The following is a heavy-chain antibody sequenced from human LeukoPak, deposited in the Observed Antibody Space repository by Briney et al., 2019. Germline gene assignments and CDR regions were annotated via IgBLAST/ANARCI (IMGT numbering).Heavy chain of an antibody. J-gene: IGHJ4*02. CDR3: ARDGVSTTPDFDY. CDR1: GYTFTADY. V-gene: IGHV1-2*02. Sequence: ASVKVSCKTSGYTFTADYMYWLRQAPGQGLECVGWIYPNSGATGYAQNFQGRVTMTRDTSVSTIYMELSRLRSDDTAVYYCARDGVSTTPDFDYWGQGTLVTVSS. CDR2: IYPNSGAT. D-gene: IGHD2-8*01.